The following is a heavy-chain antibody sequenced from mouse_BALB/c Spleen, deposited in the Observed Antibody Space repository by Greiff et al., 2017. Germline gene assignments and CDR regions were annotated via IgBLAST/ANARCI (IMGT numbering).Heavy chain of an antibody. Sequence: VKLVESGAELVRPGSSVKISCKASGYAFSSYWMNWVKQRPGQGLEWIGQIYPGDGDTNYNGKFKGKATLTADKSSSTAYMQLSSLTSEDSAVYFCAGGYDAGGFAYWGQGTLVTVSA. CDR3: AGGYDAGGFAY. J-gene: IGHJ3*01. CDR2: IYPGDGDT. V-gene: IGHV1-80*01. D-gene: IGHD2-2*01. CDR1: GYAFSSYW.